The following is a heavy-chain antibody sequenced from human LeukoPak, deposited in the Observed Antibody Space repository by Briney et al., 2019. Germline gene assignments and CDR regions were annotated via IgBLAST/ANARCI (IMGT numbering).Heavy chain of an antibody. CDR3: ARDYCSSTSCLFDY. J-gene: IGHJ4*02. Sequence: ASVKVSCKASGYTFTGYHMHWVRQAPGQGLEWMGRINPNSGDTNYAQKFQGRVAMTRDTSISTAYMELSRLRSDDTAVYYCARDYCSSTSCLFDYWGQGTLVTVSS. D-gene: IGHD2-2*01. CDR2: INPNSGDT. V-gene: IGHV1-2*06. CDR1: GYTFTGYH.